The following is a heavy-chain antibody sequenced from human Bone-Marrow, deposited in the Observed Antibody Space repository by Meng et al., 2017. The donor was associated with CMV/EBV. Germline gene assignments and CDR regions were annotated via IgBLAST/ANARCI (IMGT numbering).Heavy chain of an antibody. CDR1: NFSSYA. J-gene: IGHJ5*02. D-gene: IGHD3-10*01. Sequence: NFSSYAISWVRQAPGQGLEWMGGIIPIFGTANYEQKFQGRVTITTDESTSTAYMELSSLRSEDTAVYYCAIIRGVTMVRGVHNWFDPWGQGTLVTVSS. CDR3: AIIRGVTMVRGVHNWFDP. CDR2: IIPIFGTA. V-gene: IGHV1-69*05.